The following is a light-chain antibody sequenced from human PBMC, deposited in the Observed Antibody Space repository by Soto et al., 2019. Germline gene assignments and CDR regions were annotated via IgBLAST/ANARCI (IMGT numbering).Light chain of an antibody. V-gene: IGKV3-15*01. J-gene: IGKJ2*03. CDR3: LQYNNWPPYS. CDR1: QSVTYN. Sequence: EIVMTQSPATLSVSLGERATLSCRASQSVTYNLAWYQQKPGQAPRLLIYSASTRATGVPVRFSGSGSGTEFTLTISSLQSEDFAVYYCLQYNNWPPYSFGQGTKLEMK. CDR2: SAS.